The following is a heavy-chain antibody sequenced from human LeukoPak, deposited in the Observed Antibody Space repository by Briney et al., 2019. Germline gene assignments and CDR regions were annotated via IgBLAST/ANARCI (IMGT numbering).Heavy chain of an antibody. CDR1: GGSISSHY. CDR3: ARNRGAPRDYYYYMDV. CDR2: IYYSGST. D-gene: IGHD1-14*01. J-gene: IGHJ6*03. Sequence: PSETLSLTCTVSGGSISSHYWSWIRQPPGKGLEWIGYIYYSGSTNHNPSLKSRVTISVDTSKNQFSLKLSSVTAADTAVYYCARNRGAPRDYYYYMDVWGKGTTVTVSS. V-gene: IGHV4-59*11.